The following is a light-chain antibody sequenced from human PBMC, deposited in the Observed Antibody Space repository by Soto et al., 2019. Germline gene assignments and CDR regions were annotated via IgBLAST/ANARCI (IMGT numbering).Light chain of an antibody. V-gene: IGKV3-11*01. Sequence: ENVLTQSPATLSLSPGERATLFCRASQSISSYLAWYQQKPGQAPRLLIYDAFKRATDIPARFSGSGSGTDFTLTISSLEPEDFAVYYCQQRSNWLTFGG. J-gene: IGKJ4*01. CDR1: QSISSY. CDR3: QQRSNWLT. CDR2: DAF.